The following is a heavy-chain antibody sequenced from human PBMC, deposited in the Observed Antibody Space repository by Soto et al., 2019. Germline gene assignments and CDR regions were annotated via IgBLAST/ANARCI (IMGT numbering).Heavy chain of an antibody. Sequence: GGSLRLSCAASGFTFSSYWMHWVRQAPGKGLVWVSRINSDGSSTSYADSVKGRFTISRDNAKNTLYLQMNSLRAEDTAVYYCARPKLGYCSGGSCYSHGMDVWGQGTTVTVSS. V-gene: IGHV3-74*01. J-gene: IGHJ6*02. CDR2: INSDGSST. CDR1: GFTFSSYW. CDR3: ARPKLGYCSGGSCYSHGMDV. D-gene: IGHD2-15*01.